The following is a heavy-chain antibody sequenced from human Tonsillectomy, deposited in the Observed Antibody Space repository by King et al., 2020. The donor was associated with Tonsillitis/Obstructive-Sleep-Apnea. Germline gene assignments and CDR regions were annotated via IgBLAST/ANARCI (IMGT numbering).Heavy chain of an antibody. CDR2: ISSSGSTI. J-gene: IGHJ6*03. CDR1: GFTFSSYE. Sequence: VQLVESGGGLVQPGGSLRLSCAASGFTFSSYEMNWVRQAPGKGLEWVSYISSSGSTIYYADSVKGRFTISRDNAKNSLYLQMNSLRAEDTAVYYCARGTFSIFGVVQGGGYYYYMDVWGKGTTVTVSS. V-gene: IGHV3-48*03. CDR3: ARGTFSIFGVVQGGGYYYYMDV. D-gene: IGHD3-3*01.